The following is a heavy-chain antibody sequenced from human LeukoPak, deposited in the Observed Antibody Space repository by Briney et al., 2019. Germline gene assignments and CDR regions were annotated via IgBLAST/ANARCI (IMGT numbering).Heavy chain of an antibody. V-gene: IGHV3-23*01. Sequence: PGGSLRLSCAASGFTFSSYAMSWVRQIPGKGLEWVSAISGSDAGTYYADSVKGRFTISRDNSKNTLYLQMNRLRAEDTAVYYCAKGSRGSCIRTYCYPFDYWGQGTLVTVSS. J-gene: IGHJ4*02. CDR1: GFTFSSYA. D-gene: IGHD2/OR15-2a*01. CDR2: ISGSDAGT. CDR3: AKGSRGSCIRTYCYPFDY.